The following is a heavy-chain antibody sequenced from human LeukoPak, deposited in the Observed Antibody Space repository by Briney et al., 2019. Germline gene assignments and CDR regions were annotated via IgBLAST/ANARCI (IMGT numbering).Heavy chain of an antibody. Sequence: KPSETLSLTCTVSGGSISSSSYYWGWIRQPPGKGLVWIGSIYYSGSTYYNPSLKSRVTISVDTSKNQFFLKLSSVTAADTAVYYCARNTAVALDPWGQGTLVTVSS. CDR2: IYYSGST. CDR1: GGSISSSSYY. V-gene: IGHV4-39*01. J-gene: IGHJ5*02. CDR3: ARNTAVALDP. D-gene: IGHD2-21*02.